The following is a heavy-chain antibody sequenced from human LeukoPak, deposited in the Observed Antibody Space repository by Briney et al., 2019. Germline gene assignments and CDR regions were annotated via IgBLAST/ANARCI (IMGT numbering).Heavy chain of an antibody. V-gene: IGHV3-64*01. J-gene: IGHJ3*02. D-gene: IGHD1-26*01. CDR2: ISSNGGST. CDR1: GFTFSSYA. Sequence: GGSLRLSCAASGFTFSSYAMHWVRQAPGKGLEYVSAISSNGGSTYYANSVKGRFTISRDNSKNTLYLQMGSLRAEDMAVYYCASSKELPRAFDIWGQGTMVTVSS. CDR3: ASSKELPRAFDI.